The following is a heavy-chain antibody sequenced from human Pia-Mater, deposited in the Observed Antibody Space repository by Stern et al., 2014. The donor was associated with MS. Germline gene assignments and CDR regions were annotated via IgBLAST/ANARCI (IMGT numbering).Heavy chain of an antibody. CDR3: AKHACTGAACPFDL. D-gene: IGHD2-8*02. Sequence: VQLLESGPGLVKPSETLSLTCAVSGDSISSYTHYWAWIRQPPGKGLEWIGSVYYSGATYYNPSLKSPVPLSVDTSKNHFSLWLNSVTAADTAVYYCAKHACTGAACPFDLWGQGTLVTVSS. V-gene: IGHV4-39*01. J-gene: IGHJ4*02. CDR1: GDSISSYTHY. CDR2: VYYSGAT.